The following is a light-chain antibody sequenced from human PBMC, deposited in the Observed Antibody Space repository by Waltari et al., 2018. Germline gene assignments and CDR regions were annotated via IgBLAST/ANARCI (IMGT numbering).Light chain of an antibody. CDR1: QSLSNY. CDR3: KQYGSWPLT. J-gene: IGKJ4*01. Sequence: TVMTPSPATLSVSPGQRATLPCRASQSLSNYLAWYQQKPGQATRLLIYDASTRATGIPARFSGSGSGTEFTLAIRRRQSEDIADYYCKQYGSWPLTCGGGTEVEFK. CDR2: DAS. V-gene: IGKV3-15*01.